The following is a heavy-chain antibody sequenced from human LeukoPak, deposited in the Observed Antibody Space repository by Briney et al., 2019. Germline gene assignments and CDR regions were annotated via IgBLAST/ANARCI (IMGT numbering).Heavy chain of an antibody. V-gene: IGHV4-34*01. D-gene: IGHD6-19*01. J-gene: IGHJ4*02. CDR2: INHSGST. CDR3: AREVLQYSGWYDY. CDR1: GGSISSYY. Sequence: PSETLSLTCTVSGGSISSYYWSWIRQPPGKGLEWIGEINHSGSTNYNPSLKSRVTISVDTSKNQFSLKLSSVTAADTAVYYCAREVLQYSGWYDYWGQGTLVTVSS.